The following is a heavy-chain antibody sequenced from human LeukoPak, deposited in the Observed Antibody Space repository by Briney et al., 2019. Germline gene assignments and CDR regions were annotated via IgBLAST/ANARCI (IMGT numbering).Heavy chain of an antibody. D-gene: IGHD3-10*01. V-gene: IGHV1-69*06. Sequence: SVKVSCKASGGTLSSSDVSWVRQAPGQGLEWMGGINFMFGTTEYAQSFQGSVTITADKSTNTVYMELSSLRSEDTAVFYCASDPFGMDRGIVGWLDSWGQGTLITVSS. J-gene: IGHJ5*01. CDR3: ASDPFGMDRGIVGWLDS. CDR2: INFMFGTT. CDR1: GGTLSSSD.